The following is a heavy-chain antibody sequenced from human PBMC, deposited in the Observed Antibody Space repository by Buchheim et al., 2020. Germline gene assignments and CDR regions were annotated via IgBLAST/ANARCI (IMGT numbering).Heavy chain of an antibody. V-gene: IGHV4-30-4*07. CDR3: ARGLYYDSSGYYFDY. CDR2: IYYSGST. CDR1: GGSISSGGYS. D-gene: IGHD3-22*01. Sequence: QVQLQESGPGLVKPSQTLSLTCAVSGGSISSGGYSWSWIRQPPGKGLEWIGYIYYSGSTYYTPSLKSRVTISVDTSKNQFSLKLSSVTAADTAVYYCARGLYYDSSGYYFDYWGQGTL. J-gene: IGHJ4*02.